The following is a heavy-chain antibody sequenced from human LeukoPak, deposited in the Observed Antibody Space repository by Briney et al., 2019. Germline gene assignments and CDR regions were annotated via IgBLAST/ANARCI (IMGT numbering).Heavy chain of an antibody. CDR3: AKHLGRRYCSSTSCYRKQVCYYYYYMDV. CDR1: GFTFSSYE. CDR2: ISSSGSTI. V-gene: IGHV3-48*03. D-gene: IGHD2-2*01. J-gene: IGHJ6*03. Sequence: GGSLRLSCAASGFTFSSYEMNWVRQAPGKGLEWVSYISSSGSTIYYADSVEGRFTISRDDAKNSLYLQMNSLRAEDTAVYYCAKHLGRRYCSSTSCYRKQVCYYYYYMDVWGKGTTVTVSS.